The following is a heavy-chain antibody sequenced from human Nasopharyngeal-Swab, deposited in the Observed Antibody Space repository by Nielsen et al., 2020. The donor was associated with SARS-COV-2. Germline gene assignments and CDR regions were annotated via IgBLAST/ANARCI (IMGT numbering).Heavy chain of an antibody. J-gene: IGHJ4*02. Sequence: GESLKISCAASGFTFSSYSMNWVRQAPGKGLEWVSVIYSGGSTYYADSVKGRFTISRDNSKNTLYLQMNSLRAEDTAVYYCARVYYGSGSSWGQGTLVTVSS. CDR1: GFTFSSYS. D-gene: IGHD3-10*01. V-gene: IGHV3-66*01. CDR2: IYSGGST. CDR3: ARVYYGSGSS.